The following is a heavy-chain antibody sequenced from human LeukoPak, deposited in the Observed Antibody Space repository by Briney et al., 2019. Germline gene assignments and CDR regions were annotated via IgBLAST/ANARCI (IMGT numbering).Heavy chain of an antibody. J-gene: IGHJ3*02. D-gene: IGHD2-2*01. CDR3: ARESHCSSTSCPSPDDAFDI. CDR1: GGSISSSSYY. CDR2: IYYSGST. V-gene: IGHV4-61*05. Sequence: SETLSLTCTVSGGSISSSSYYWGWIRQPPGKGLEWIGYIYYSGSTNYNPSLKSRVTISVDTSKNQFSLKLSSVTAADTAVYYCARESHCSSTSCPSPDDAFDIWGQGTMVTVSS.